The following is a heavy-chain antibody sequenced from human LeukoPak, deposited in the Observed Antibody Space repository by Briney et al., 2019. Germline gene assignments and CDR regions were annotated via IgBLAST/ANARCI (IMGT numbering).Heavy chain of an antibody. CDR1: GFTFTNAW. D-gene: IGHD3-9*01. J-gene: IGHJ4*02. CDR3: VRGADTGYSSDS. CDR2: INSDGRNT. Sequence: GGSLRLSCAASGFTFTNAWMSWVRQAPGKGLVWVSRINSDGRNTNYADSVKGRFSISRDNAENTLYLQMNSLRVEDTAVYYCVRGADTGYSSDSWGQGTLVTVSS. V-gene: IGHV3-74*01.